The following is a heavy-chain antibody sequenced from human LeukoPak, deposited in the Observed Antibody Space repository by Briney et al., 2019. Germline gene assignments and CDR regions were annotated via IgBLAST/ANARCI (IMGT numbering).Heavy chain of an antibody. J-gene: IGHJ5*02. CDR3: ARATTVTTWFDP. Sequence: ASVKVSCKASGYTFTSYYMHWVRQAPGQGLEWMGIINPSGGSTSYAQKFQGRVTITRDTSTSTVYMELSSLRSEDTAVYYCARATTVTTWFDPWGQGTLVTVSS. CDR1: GYTFTSYY. V-gene: IGHV1-46*01. D-gene: IGHD4-17*01. CDR2: INPSGGST.